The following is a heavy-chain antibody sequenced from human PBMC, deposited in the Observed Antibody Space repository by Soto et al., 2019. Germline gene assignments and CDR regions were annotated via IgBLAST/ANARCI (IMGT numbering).Heavy chain of an antibody. CDR2: ISHSGNT. Sequence: QVQLQQWGAGLLRPSETLSLSCDVYGGSLGDYYWSWIRQSPGQGLEWIVEISHSGNTNYNPSLKSRDIILIDTSKNQFSLKLSFVTAADTAVYYCARGRKGYIRSWYVDWGRGTLVTVSS. V-gene: IGHV4-34*01. J-gene: IGHJ4*02. CDR3: ARGRKGYIRSWYVD. CDR1: GGSLGDYY. D-gene: IGHD6-13*01.